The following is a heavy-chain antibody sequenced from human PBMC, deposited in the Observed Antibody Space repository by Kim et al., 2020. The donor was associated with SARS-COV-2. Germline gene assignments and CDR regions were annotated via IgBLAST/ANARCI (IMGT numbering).Heavy chain of an antibody. Sequence: GGSLRLSCAASGFTVSSNYMSCVRQAPGKGLEWVSVIYSGGSTYYADSVKGRFTISRHNSKNTLYLQMNSLRAEDTAVYYCAAYVDIVATIFDYWVQGTLVTVSS. V-gene: IGHV3-53*04. CDR3: AAYVDIVATIFDY. D-gene: IGHD5-12*01. CDR2: IYSGGST. CDR1: GFTVSSNY. J-gene: IGHJ4*02.